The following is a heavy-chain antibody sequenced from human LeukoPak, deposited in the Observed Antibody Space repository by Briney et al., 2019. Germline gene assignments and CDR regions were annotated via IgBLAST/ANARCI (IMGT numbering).Heavy chain of an antibody. V-gene: IGHV4-34*01. D-gene: IGHD3-16*01. CDR2: INHSGST. CDR1: GGSFSGYY. CDR3: ERTWGHSKYDY. J-gene: IGHJ4*02. Sequence: KPSETLSLTCAVYGGSFSGYYWSWIRQPPGKGLEWIGEINHSGSTNYNPSLKSRVTISVDTSKNQFSLKLSSVTAADTAVYYCERTWGHSKYDYWGQGTLVTVSS.